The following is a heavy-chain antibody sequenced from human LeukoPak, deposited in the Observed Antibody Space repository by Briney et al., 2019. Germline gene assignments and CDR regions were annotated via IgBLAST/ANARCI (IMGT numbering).Heavy chain of an antibody. J-gene: IGHJ4*02. CDR3: ARGSSWYDY. Sequence: GGSLRLSCAASGFTFSSYGMHWVRQAPGKGLEWVSAIGTAGDTYYPGSVKGRFTISRDNSKNTLYLQMNSLRAEDTAVYYCARGSSWYDYWGQGTLVTVSS. V-gene: IGHV3-NL1*01. D-gene: IGHD6-13*01. CDR1: GFTFSSYG. CDR2: IGTAGDT.